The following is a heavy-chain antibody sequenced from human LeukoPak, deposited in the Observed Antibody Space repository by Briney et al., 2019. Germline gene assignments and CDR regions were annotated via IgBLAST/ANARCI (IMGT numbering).Heavy chain of an antibody. CDR1: GYSFTSYW. Sequence: GESLKISCKGSGYSFTSYWIGWVRQMPGKGLEWMGIIYPGDSDTRYSPSLQGQVTISADKSISTAYLQWSSLKPSDTAMYYCARHGSGSAWYYYGMDVWGQGTTVTVSS. CDR2: IYPGDSDT. CDR3: ARHGSGSAWYYYGMDV. J-gene: IGHJ6*02. V-gene: IGHV5-51*01. D-gene: IGHD3-10*01.